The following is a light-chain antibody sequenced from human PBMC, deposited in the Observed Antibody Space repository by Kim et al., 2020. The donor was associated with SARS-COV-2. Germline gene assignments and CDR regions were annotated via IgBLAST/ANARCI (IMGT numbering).Light chain of an antibody. Sequence: DIQMTQSPSTLSASVGDRVTVTCRASQRVSSWVAWYQQKPGKAPKLLLYKASSLQSGVPSRFSGGGSGTEFTLTISSLQPDDFATYYCQQYDRFPYTFGQGTKLEI. CDR3: QQYDRFPYT. CDR1: QRVSSW. J-gene: IGKJ2*01. CDR2: KAS. V-gene: IGKV1-5*03.